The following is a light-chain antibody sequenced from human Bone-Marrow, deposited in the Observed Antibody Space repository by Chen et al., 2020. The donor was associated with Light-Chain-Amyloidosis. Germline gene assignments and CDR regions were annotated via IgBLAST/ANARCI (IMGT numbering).Light chain of an antibody. CDR2: YDS. Sequence: SYVLTQPPSVSVAPGKTARITCGGNNIGSKSVHWYQQTPGQAPVLVIYYDSDRPSGSPERFSGSNSGNTATLTISMVAAGDEADYYCQVCDSSSDHLVFGGGTKLTVL. V-gene: IGLV3-21*04. CDR3: QVCDSSSDHLV. J-gene: IGLJ3*02. CDR1: NIGSKS.